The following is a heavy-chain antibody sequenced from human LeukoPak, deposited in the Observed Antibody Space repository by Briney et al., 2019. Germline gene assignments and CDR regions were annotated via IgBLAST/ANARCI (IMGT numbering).Heavy chain of an antibody. V-gene: IGHV4-31*03. CDR1: GGSISSGGYY. CDR2: IYYSGST. J-gene: IGHJ5*02. Sequence: PSETLSLTCTVSGGSISSGGYYWSWIRQHPGEGLEWIGYIYYSGSTYYNPSLKSRVTISVDTSKNQFSLKLSSVTAADTAVYYCARAPSPGWFDPWGQGTLVTVSS. CDR3: ARAPSPGWFDP.